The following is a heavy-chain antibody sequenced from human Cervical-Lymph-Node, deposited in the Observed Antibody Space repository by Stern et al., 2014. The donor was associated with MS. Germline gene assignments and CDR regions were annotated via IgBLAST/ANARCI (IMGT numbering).Heavy chain of an antibody. V-gene: IGHV3-7*01. D-gene: IGHD1-7*01. CDR2: IKPDGSEK. CDR3: ARAVRELGT. CDR1: GFTFSNYW. Sequence: EVQLLESGGGLVQPGESLRLSCAVSGFTFSNYWMTWVRQAPGKGLEWVASIKPDGSEKSYVAAVKGRFTISRDNAKNSLYLQMNSLRAEDTAVYYCARAVRELGTWGQGTLVTVSS. J-gene: IGHJ5*02.